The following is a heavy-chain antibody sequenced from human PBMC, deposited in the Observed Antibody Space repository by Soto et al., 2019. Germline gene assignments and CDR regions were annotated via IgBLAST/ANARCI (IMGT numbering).Heavy chain of an antibody. V-gene: IGHV3-66*01. CDR3: ARDTQDDFWSGYYRDY. D-gene: IGHD3-3*01. J-gene: IGHJ4*02. Sequence: GGSLRLSCAASGFTVSSDYMSWVRQAPGKGLEWVSVIYSGGSTYYADSVKGRFTISRDNAKNTLYLQMNSLRDEDTAVYYCARDTQDDFWSGYYRDYWGQGTLVTVSS. CDR1: GFTVSSDY. CDR2: IYSGGST.